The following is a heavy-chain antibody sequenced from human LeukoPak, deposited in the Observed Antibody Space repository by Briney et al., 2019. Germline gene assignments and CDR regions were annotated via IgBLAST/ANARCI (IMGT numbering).Heavy chain of an antibody. Sequence: GGSLRLSCAASGFTFTTYWMSWIRQSPGKGLEWVAKIKQDGSEKSYVDSVKGRFTISRDNTKNSVSLQMDSLRVEDTALYCCARGQLADTYWGQGALVTVSS. V-gene: IGHV3-7*01. CDR2: IKQDGSEK. D-gene: IGHD6-19*01. CDR3: ARGQLADTY. CDR1: GFTFTTYW. J-gene: IGHJ4*02.